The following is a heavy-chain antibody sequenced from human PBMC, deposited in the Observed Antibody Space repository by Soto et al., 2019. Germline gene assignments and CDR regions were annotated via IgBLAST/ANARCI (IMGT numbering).Heavy chain of an antibody. V-gene: IGHV3-30-3*01. CDR2: ISYDGSNK. CDR3: ARDRRFLEGLFYYYHYDMDF. Sequence: GGSLRLSCAASGFTFSSYDMHWVRQAPGKGLEWVAVISYDGSNKYYADSAKSRFTISRANSKNTLYLQMNSLRAEDTAVYYCARDRRFLEGLFYYYHYDMDFWGQGTTVTVSS. D-gene: IGHD3-3*01. CDR1: GFTFSSYD. J-gene: IGHJ6*02.